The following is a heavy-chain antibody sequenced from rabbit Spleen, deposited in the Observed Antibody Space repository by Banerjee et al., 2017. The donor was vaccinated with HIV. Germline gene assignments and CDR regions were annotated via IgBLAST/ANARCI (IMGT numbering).Heavy chain of an antibody. CDR2: IDPVFGIT. CDR1: GFTLSSYY. Sequence: QLVESGGGLVQPGGSLKLSCTASGFTLSSYYMNWVRQAPGKGLEWIGYIDPVFGITYYANWVNGRFSISRENAQNTVLLQMTSLTAADTATYFCARDTGSSFSSYGMDLWGPGTLVTVS. V-gene: IGHV1S7*01. J-gene: IGHJ6*01. CDR3: ARDTGSSFSSYGMDL. D-gene: IGHD8-1*01.